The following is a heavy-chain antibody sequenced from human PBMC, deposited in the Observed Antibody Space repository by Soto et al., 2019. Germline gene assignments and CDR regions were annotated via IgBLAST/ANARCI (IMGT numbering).Heavy chain of an antibody. Sequence: EVQLVESGGGLVQPGGSLRLSCAAAGFTFSSYAMHWVRQAPGKGLEYVSAISSNGGSTYYANSVKGRFTISRDNTNNTLYLQMGSLRAEDMAVYYYAMNIQQATGDHYYFDYWGQGTLVTVST. J-gene: IGHJ4*01. V-gene: IGHV3-64*01. CDR2: ISSNGGST. D-gene: IGHD5-12*01. CDR3: AMNIQQATGDHYYFDY. CDR1: GFTFSSYA.